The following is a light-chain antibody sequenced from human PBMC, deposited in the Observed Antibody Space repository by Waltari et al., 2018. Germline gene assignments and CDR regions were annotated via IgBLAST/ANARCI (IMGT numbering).Light chain of an antibody. J-gene: IGLJ1*01. CDR1: STDIGGYNY. CDR2: EVN. V-gene: IGLV2-14*01. CDR3: GSYTTSSRDYV. Sequence: QSALTQPASVSGSPGQSITISCTGTSTDIGGYNYVSWYQQYPGKAPKLMIYEVNNRPSGVSIRFSGSKSGNTASLTISGLQAEDEADYYCGSYTTSSRDYVFGTGTKVTVL.